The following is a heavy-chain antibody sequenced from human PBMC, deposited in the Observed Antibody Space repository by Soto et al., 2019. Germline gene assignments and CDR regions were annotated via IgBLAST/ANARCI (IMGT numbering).Heavy chain of an antibody. Sequence: ASETLSLTCTVSGGSISSSSYYWGWIRQPPGKGLEWIGSIYYSGSTYHNPSLKSRVTISVDTSKNQFSLKLSSVTAADTAVYYCARHYDFWSGYYPPPRFDPWGQGTLVTVSS. CDR1: GGSISSSSYY. J-gene: IGHJ5*02. CDR2: IYYSGST. D-gene: IGHD3-3*01. V-gene: IGHV4-39*01. CDR3: ARHYDFWSGYYPPPRFDP.